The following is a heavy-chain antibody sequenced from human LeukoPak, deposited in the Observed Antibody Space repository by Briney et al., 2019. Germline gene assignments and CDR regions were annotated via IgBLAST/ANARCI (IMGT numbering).Heavy chain of an antibody. D-gene: IGHD3-22*01. CDR1: GGSVSSGNYY. CDR2: RHYSGNT. CDR3: ARDPSGYFNY. Sequence: PSETLSLTCTVSGGSVSSGNYYWSWIRQPPGKGLEWIGYRHYSGNTNYNPSLKSRVTISVDTSKNQFSLKLSSVTAADTAVYYCARDPSGYFNYWGQGTLATVSS. J-gene: IGHJ4*02. V-gene: IGHV4-61*01.